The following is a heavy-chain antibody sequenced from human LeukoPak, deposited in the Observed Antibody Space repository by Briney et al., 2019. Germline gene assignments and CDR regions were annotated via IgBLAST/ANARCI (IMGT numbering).Heavy chain of an antibody. V-gene: IGHV4-39*01. Sequence: SETLSLTCTVSGGSVSSSSYYWGWVRQSPGKGLEWIGSIYYSGSTYYSSSLKSRVTISVDTSKNQYSLKLSSVTASDTAVYYCASGGRYIYDFWGQGTLITVSS. CDR2: IYYSGST. CDR1: GGSVSSSSYY. D-gene: IGHD1-26*01. CDR3: ASGGRYIYDF. J-gene: IGHJ4*02.